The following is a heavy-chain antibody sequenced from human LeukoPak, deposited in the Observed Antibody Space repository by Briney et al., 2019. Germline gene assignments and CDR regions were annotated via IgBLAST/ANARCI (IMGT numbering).Heavy chain of an antibody. CDR1: GFTVSSYY. D-gene: IGHD3-10*01. V-gene: IGHV3-53*01. Sequence: TGGSLRLSCAASGFTVSSYYMNWVRQAPGKELEWVSVIYTGGGRYYADSVRGRFTISRDNAKNSLYLQMNSLRAEDTAVYYCAITTYYYGSGTHPGGDYWGQGTLVTVSS. CDR2: IYTGGGR. CDR3: AITTYYYGSGTHPGGDY. J-gene: IGHJ4*02.